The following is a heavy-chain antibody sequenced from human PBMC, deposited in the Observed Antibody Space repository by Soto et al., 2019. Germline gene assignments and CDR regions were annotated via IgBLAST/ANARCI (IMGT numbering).Heavy chain of an antibody. D-gene: IGHD3-22*01. J-gene: IGHJ4*02. V-gene: IGHV4-30-2*01. CDR2: IYHSGST. CDR3: ARDRAYYESSGLYFDY. Sequence: ASETLSLTCAVSGGSISSGGYSWSWIRQPPGKGLEWIGYIYHSGSTYYNPSLKSRVTISVDTSKSQFSLKLSSVTAADTAVYYCARDRAYYESSGLYFDYWGQGTLVTVSS. CDR1: GGSISSGGYS.